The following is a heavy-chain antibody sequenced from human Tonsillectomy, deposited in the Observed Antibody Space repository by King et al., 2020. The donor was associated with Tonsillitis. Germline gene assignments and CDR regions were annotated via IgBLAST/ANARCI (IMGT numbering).Heavy chain of an antibody. CDR2: FYPGDPDT. J-gene: IGHJ3*02. CDR3: ARHGADNDAFDI. Sequence: QLVQSGAEVRKPGESLKISCKVSGYSFTKYWIGWVRQVPGKGLEWMGIFYPGDPDTRYSPSFQGQVTISADKSVSTAFLEWSSLRASDTAMYYCARHGADNDAFDIWGQGTMVTVSS. CDR1: GYSFTKYW. V-gene: IGHV5-51*01.